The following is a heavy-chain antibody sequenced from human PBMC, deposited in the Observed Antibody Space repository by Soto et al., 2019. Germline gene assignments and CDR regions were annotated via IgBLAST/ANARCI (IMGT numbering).Heavy chain of an antibody. CDR1: GFTCSSYA. D-gene: IGHD3-22*01. J-gene: IGHJ4*02. V-gene: IGHV3-23*01. CDR3: AKDQGYDSSGYLY. CDR2: ISGSGGST. Sequence: WWSLRLSCSASGFTCSSYAMSWFRQAPGKGLEWVSAISGSGGSTYYADSVKGRFTISRDNSKNTLYLQMNSLRAEDTAVYYCAKDQGYDSSGYLYWGQGTLVTVSS.